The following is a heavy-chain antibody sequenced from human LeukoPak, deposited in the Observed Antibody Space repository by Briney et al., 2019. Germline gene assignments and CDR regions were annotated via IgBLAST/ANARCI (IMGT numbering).Heavy chain of an antibody. J-gene: IGHJ4*02. CDR3: ATLDYGGHY. Sequence: SGTLSLTCTVSGGSLSGYYWSWIRQPAGKGLEWIGTVYTSGSTNYNPSLKSRVTISVDKSKNQFSLKLSSVTAADTAVYYCATLDYGGHYWGQGTLVTVSS. V-gene: IGHV4-4*07. D-gene: IGHD4-17*01. CDR1: GGSLSGYY. CDR2: VYTSGST.